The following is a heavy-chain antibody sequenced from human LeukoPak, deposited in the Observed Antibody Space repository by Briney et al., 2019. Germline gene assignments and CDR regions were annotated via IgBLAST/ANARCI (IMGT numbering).Heavy chain of an antibody. D-gene: IGHD3-10*01. CDR2: ISAYNGNT. V-gene: IGHV1-18*01. J-gene: IGHJ4*02. CDR1: GYTFTSYG. CDR3: ARDTMVRGVIIIFPLFDY. Sequence: ASVKVSXKASGYTFTSYGISWVRQAPGQGLEWIGWISAYNGNTNYAQKLQGRVTMTTDTSTSTAYMELRSLRSDDTAVYYCARDTMVRGVIIIFPLFDYWGQGTLVTVSS.